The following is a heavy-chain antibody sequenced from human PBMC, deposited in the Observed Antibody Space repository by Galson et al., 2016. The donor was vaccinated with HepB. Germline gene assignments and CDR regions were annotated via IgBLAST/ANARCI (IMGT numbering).Heavy chain of an antibody. CDR2: IAYDGGTT. J-gene: IGHJ5*02. Sequence: SLRLSCAASGFSVSGYWMHWVRQTPGKGLLWVARIAYDGGTTTYADSVKDRFTISRDSAKNTLYLEMNRLRVEDTAVYYCARSNYDGSGYYGFDPWGQGTLVTVSS. CDR1: GFSVSGYW. D-gene: IGHD3-22*01. CDR3: ARSNYDGSGYYGFDP. V-gene: IGHV3-74*03.